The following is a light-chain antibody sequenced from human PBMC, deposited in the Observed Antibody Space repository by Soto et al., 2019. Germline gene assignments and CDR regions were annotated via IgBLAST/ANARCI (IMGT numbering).Light chain of an antibody. V-gene: IGKV3-15*01. J-gene: IGKJ1*01. CDR1: QSVSSD. CDR3: QQYNNWPPWT. Sequence: EIVLTQSPDTLSLSPGERATLSCRASQSVSSDLAWYQQKPGQAPRLLIYGASTRATGIPARFSGRGSGTEFTLTISSLQSEDIAVYHCQQYNNWPPWTFGQGTKVDNK. CDR2: GAS.